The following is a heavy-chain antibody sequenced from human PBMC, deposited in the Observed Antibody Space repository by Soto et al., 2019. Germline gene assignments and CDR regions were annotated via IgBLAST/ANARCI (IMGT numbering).Heavy chain of an antibody. D-gene: IGHD2-15*01. V-gene: IGHV6-1*01. CDR1: GDSVSSNSSA. CDR3: ASTILFPGGMDV. J-gene: IGHJ6*02. CDR2: TYYRSKWYN. Sequence: RSQTLSLTCAISGDSVSSNSSAWNWIRQSPSRVLEWLGRTYYRSKWYNDYAVSVKSRITINPDTSKNQFSLQLNSVTPEDAAVYYCASTILFPGGMDVWGQGTTVTVYS.